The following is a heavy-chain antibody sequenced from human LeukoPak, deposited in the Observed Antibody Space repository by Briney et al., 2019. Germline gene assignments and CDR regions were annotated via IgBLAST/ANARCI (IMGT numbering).Heavy chain of an antibody. CDR1: GGTFGSYA. D-gene: IGHD3-22*01. J-gene: IGHJ4*02. CDR3: ARALRYYYDSSGYPVVYFDY. Sequence: SVKVSCKASGGTFGSYAISWVRQAPGQGLEWMGGIIPIFGTANYAQKFQGRVTITADESTSTAYMELSSLRSEDTAVYYCARALRYYYDSSGYPVVYFDYWGQGTLVTVSS. CDR2: IIPIFGTA. V-gene: IGHV1-69*13.